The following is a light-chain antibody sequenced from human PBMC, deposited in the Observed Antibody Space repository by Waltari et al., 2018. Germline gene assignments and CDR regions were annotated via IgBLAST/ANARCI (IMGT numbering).Light chain of an antibody. V-gene: IGLV2-23*01. Sequence: QSALSQPASVSGSPGQSLTITCTGASTDLASYNLVAWYQHHPNRAPTLIIYEATKRPSDISHRFSGAKSGATASLRISGLQADDEADYYCCSYTGSSTSYGCGGGTKVTVL. J-gene: IGLJ1*01. CDR1: STDLASYNL. CDR2: EAT. CDR3: CSYTGSSTSYG.